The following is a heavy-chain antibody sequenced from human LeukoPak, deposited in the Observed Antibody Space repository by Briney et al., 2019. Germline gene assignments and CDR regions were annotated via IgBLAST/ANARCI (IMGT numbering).Heavy chain of an antibody. Sequence: GGSLRLSCAASGFTFSSYSMNWVRQAPGKGLEWVSSISSSSSYIYYADSVKGRFTISRDNAKNSLYLQMNSLRAEDTAVYHCASGSGSYYYYWGQGALVTVSS. CDR2: ISSSSSYI. D-gene: IGHD1-26*01. CDR3: ASGSGSYYYY. V-gene: IGHV3-21*01. CDR1: GFTFSSYS. J-gene: IGHJ4*02.